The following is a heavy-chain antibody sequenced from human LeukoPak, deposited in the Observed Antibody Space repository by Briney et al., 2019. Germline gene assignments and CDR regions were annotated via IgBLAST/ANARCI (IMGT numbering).Heavy chain of an antibody. J-gene: IGHJ4*02. CDR1: GGSITNYY. CDR2: IYYSGST. D-gene: IGHD1-26*01. CDR3: ARVPTGVGALDY. Sequence: SETLSLTCAVSGGSITNYYWSWIRQPPGKGLEWIGYIYYSGSTNYNPSLKSRVTISVDTSKNQFSLKLSSVTAADTAVYYCARVPTGVGALDYWGQGTLVTGSS. V-gene: IGHV4-59*01.